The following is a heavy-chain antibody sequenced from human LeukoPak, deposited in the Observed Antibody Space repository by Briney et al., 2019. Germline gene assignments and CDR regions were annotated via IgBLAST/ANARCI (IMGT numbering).Heavy chain of an antibody. CDR3: AKATGNLGN. Sequence: GGTLRLSCAASGFTFSSYAMSWVRQAPGKGLEWVSAISGSGGSTYYADSVKGRFTISRDNSKNTLYLQMNSLTAEDMAIYYCAKATGNLGNWGQGTQVTVSS. V-gene: IGHV3-23*01. CDR2: ISGSGGST. CDR1: GFTFSSYA. D-gene: IGHD1-1*01. J-gene: IGHJ4*02.